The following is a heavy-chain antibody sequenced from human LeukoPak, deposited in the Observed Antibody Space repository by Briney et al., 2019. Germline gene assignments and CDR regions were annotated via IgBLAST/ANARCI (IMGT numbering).Heavy chain of an antibody. D-gene: IGHD2-2*01. CDR3: ARDRHATSLCHFDY. J-gene: IGHJ4*02. Sequence: GGSLRLSCVASGFTFSNYAMSWVRQAPGKGLEWVSGISGSGDNTYYADSVEGRFTISRDNSKNTLYLLMNSPRAEDTAVYYCARDRHATSLCHFDYWGQGTLVTVSS. CDR2: ISGSGDNT. V-gene: IGHV3-23*01. CDR1: GFTFSNYA.